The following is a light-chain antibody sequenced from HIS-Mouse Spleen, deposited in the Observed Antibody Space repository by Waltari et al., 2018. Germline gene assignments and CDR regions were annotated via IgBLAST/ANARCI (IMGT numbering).Light chain of an antibody. CDR1: ALQKKY. Sequence: SYQLTQPPSVPVSPGPTARIPCSGDALQKKYAYLYQQKSGQAPVLVIYEDSKRPSGIPERFSGSSSGTMATLTISGAQVEDEADYYCYSTDSSGNHRVFGGGTKLTVL. CDR3: YSTDSSGNHRV. J-gene: IGLJ2*01. CDR2: EDS. V-gene: IGLV3-10*01.